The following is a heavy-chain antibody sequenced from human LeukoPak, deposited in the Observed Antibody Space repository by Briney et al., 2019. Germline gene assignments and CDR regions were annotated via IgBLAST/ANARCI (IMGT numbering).Heavy chain of an antibody. CDR1: GYTFTSYG. D-gene: IGHD3-10*01. CDR2: ISAYNGNT. Sequence: ASVKVSCKASGYTFTSYGISWVRQAPGQGLEWMGWISAYNGNTNYAQKLQGRVTMTTDTSTSTAYMELRSLRSDDTAVYYCGRDHSITMVRGVIITSSPPLGYWGQGTLVTVSS. CDR3: GRDHSITMVRGVIITSSPPLGY. V-gene: IGHV1-18*04. J-gene: IGHJ4*02.